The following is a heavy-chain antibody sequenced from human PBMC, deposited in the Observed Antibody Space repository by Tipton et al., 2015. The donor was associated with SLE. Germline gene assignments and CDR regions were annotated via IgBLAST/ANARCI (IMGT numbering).Heavy chain of an antibody. Sequence: GSLRLSCAASGFTFSSYWMHWVRQAPGKGLEWVSSISSSSSYIYYADSVKGRFTISRDNAKNSLYLQMNSLRAEDTAVYYCARAPGAMVTNAFDIWGQGTMVTVSS. CDR3: ARAPGAMVTNAFDI. D-gene: IGHD5-18*01. CDR1: GFTFSSYW. J-gene: IGHJ3*02. V-gene: IGHV3-21*01. CDR2: ISSSSSYI.